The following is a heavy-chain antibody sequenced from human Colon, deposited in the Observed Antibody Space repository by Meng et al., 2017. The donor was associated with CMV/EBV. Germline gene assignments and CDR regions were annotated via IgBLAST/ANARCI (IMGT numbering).Heavy chain of an antibody. CDR1: GYIFTTCG. CDR3: VRSLNDASGQFRDY. J-gene: IGHJ4*02. Sequence: ASVKVSCKASGYIFTTCGITWVRQAPGQGPEWMGWISPYSGHTNSAPKFQGRITLTTDTSTSTAYMDLRSLTSDDTAVYYCVRSLNDASGQFRDYWGQGTLVTVSS. D-gene: IGHD3-3*01. V-gene: IGHV1-18*01. CDR2: ISPYSGHT.